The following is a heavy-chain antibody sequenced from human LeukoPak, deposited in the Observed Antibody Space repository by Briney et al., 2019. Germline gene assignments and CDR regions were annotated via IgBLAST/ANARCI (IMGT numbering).Heavy chain of an antibody. J-gene: IGHJ4*02. D-gene: IGHD3-3*01. CDR1: GFTFDDYA. CDR2: ISWNSGSI. CDR3: AKDVGGYYTLYYFDY. Sequence: GRSLRLSCAASGFTFDDYAMHWVRQAPGKGLEWVSGISWNSGSIGYADSVKGRFTISRDNAKNSLYLQMNSLRAEDMALYYCAKDVGGYYTLYYFDYWGQGTLVTVSS. V-gene: IGHV3-9*03.